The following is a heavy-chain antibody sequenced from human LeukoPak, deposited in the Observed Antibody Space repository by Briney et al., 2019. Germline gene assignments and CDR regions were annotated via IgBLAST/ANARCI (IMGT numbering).Heavy chain of an antibody. CDR3: ARWSGSVTARNYYYYMDV. D-gene: IGHD6-6*01. V-gene: IGHV4-61*02. Sequence: SETLSLTCTVSGGSVRRGNYYWTWIRQPAGSGLEWIGRIYTSGTTDYNPSLRTRVTISVNASRNQFSLNLSSVTAADTAVYYCARWSGSVTARNYYYYMDVWGEGTTVTVSS. CDR2: IYTSGTT. J-gene: IGHJ6*03. CDR1: GGSVRRGNYY.